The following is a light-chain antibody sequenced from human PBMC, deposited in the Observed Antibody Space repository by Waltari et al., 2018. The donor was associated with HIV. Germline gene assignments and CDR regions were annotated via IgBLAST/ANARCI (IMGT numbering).Light chain of an antibody. CDR1: SSNVGSNP. V-gene: IGLV1-44*01. J-gene: IGLJ3*02. Sequence: QSVLTQPPSASGTPGQRVTISCSGSSSNVGSNPVNWYQQLPGTAPKLLIYRNTQRPSGVPDRFSGSKSGTSASLAISGLQSADEADYYCVTWDDSLNAYWLFGGGTKLTV. CDR2: RNT. CDR3: VTWDDSLNAYWL.